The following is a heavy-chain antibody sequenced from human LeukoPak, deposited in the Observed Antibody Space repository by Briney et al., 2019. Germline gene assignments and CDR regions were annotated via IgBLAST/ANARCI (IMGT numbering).Heavy chain of an antibody. Sequence: GGSLRLSCAASGFSFSSYGMHWVRQAPGKGLEWVAVIGYDGSNKYYADSVKGRFTISRDNSKNTLYLQMNSLRTEDTAVYFCAKEIYYDSSAFFDYWGQGTLVTVSS. CDR2: IGYDGSNK. D-gene: IGHD3-22*01. CDR3: AKEIYYDSSAFFDY. V-gene: IGHV3-30*18. J-gene: IGHJ4*02. CDR1: GFSFSSYG.